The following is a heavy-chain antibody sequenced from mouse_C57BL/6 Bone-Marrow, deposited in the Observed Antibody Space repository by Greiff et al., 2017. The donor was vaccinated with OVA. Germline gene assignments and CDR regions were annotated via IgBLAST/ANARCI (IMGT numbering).Heavy chain of an antibody. CDR3: ARNYYGSSYLAMDY. Sequence: LQESGPGLVQPSQSLSITCTVSGFSLTSYGVHWVRQSPGKGLEWLGVIWSGGSTDYNAAFISRLSISKDNSKSQVFFKMNSLQADDTAIYYVARNYYGSSYLAMDYWGQGTSVTVSS. CDR1: GFSLTSYG. CDR2: IWSGGST. D-gene: IGHD1-1*01. V-gene: IGHV2-2*01. J-gene: IGHJ4*01.